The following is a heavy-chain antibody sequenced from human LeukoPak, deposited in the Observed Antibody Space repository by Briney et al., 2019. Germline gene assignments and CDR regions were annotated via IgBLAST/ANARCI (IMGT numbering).Heavy chain of an antibody. CDR3: ARIGSGRFYYYMDV. Sequence: SGGSLRLSCAASGFSFNDYSMSWVRQAPGKGLEWVSSITSGSTFIYYAFSVRGRFTISRDNAKNSLYLQMNSLRAEDTAVYYCARIGSGRFYYYMDVWGKGTTVTVSS. J-gene: IGHJ6*03. CDR2: ITSGSTFI. V-gene: IGHV3-21*01. D-gene: IGHD3-10*01. CDR1: GFSFNDYS.